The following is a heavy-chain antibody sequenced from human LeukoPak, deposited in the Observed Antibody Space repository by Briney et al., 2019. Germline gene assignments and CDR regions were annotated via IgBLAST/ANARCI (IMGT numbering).Heavy chain of an antibody. Sequence: PGRSLRLSCAASGFTFSSYAMHWVRQAPGKGLEWVAVISYDGSNKYYADSVKGRFTISRDNSKNTLYLQMNSLRAEDTAVYYCAKDGALSTSWYFYCDYWGQGTLVTVSS. D-gene: IGHD2-2*01. CDR2: ISYDGSNK. V-gene: IGHV3-30-3*01. J-gene: IGHJ4*02. CDR1: GFTFSSYA. CDR3: AKDGALSTSWYFYCDY.